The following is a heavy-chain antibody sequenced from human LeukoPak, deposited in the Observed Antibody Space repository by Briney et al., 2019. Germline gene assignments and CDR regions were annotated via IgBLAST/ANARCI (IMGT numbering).Heavy chain of an antibody. CDR2: IYYGGNA. D-gene: IGHD6-19*01. J-gene: IGHJ4*02. CDR1: GGSIDRSNYY. V-gene: IGHV4-39*07. Sequence: PSETLSLTCIVSGGSIDRSNYYWGWIRQPPGKGLEWIGSIYYGGNAYYNPSLKSRVTISVDTSKNQFSLKLSSVTAADTAVYYCARDRRASGWSNYWGQGTLVTVSS. CDR3: ARDRRASGWSNY.